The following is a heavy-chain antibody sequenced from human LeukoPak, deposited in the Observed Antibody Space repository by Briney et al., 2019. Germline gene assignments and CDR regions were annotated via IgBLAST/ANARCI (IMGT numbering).Heavy chain of an antibody. CDR2: ISSSSTTI. D-gene: IGHD3-10*01. CDR1: GFTFSSYW. J-gene: IGHJ3*02. CDR3: ARAPSQNVGSIDI. V-gene: IGHV3-48*01. Sequence: TGGSLRLSCAASGFTFSSYWMSWVRQAPGKGLEWVSYISSSSTTIYYADSVKGRFTIYRDNTKNSLYLQMNSLRAEDTAVYYCARAPSQNVGSIDIWGQGTMVIVSS.